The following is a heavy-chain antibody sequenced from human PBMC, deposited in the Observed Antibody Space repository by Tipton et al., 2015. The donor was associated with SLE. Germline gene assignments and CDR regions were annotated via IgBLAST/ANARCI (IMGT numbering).Heavy chain of an antibody. V-gene: IGHV3-23*03. Sequence: SLRLSCEASGFAISNYAMNWIRQAPGRGLEWVSVIYSGGSTYYADSVRGRFTISRDNSKNTLYLQMNSLRAEDTAVYYCAKDKYGDFPGWVDYWGQGTLVSVSS. CDR1: GFAISNYA. CDR3: AKDKYGDFPGWVDY. CDR2: IYSGGST. J-gene: IGHJ4*02. D-gene: IGHD4-17*01.